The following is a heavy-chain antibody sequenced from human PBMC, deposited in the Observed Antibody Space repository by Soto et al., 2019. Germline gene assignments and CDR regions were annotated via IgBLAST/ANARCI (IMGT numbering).Heavy chain of an antibody. CDR1: GFTFSNYD. D-gene: IGHD3-3*01. Sequence: ESGGGLVQAGGSLRLSCAASGFTFSNYDMHWVRQVPGKGLEWVSVITIAGDTFYSGSVRGRFTISRENAKNSLSLQMSSLRAGDTAVYYCARGGATVLGVVDYYYYGLDVWGQGTTVTVSS. CDR3: ARGGATVLGVVDYYYYGLDV. CDR2: ITIAGDT. V-gene: IGHV3-13*01. J-gene: IGHJ6*02.